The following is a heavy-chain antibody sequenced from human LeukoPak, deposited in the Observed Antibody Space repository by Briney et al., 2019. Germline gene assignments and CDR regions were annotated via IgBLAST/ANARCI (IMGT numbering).Heavy chain of an antibody. CDR2: IIPIFGTA. CDR3: AREGPYCSSTSCFDY. Sequence: SVKVSCKASGGTFSSYAISWVRQAPGHGLEWRGGIIPIFGTANYAQKFQGRVTITTDESTSTAYMELSSLRSEDTAVYYCAREGPYCSSTSCFDYWGQGTLVTVSS. D-gene: IGHD2-2*01. V-gene: IGHV1-69*05. J-gene: IGHJ4*02. CDR1: GGTFSSYA.